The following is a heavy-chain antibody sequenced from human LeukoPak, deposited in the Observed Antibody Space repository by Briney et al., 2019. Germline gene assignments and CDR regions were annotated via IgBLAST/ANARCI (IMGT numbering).Heavy chain of an antibody. CDR1: GFTFSSYW. CDR3: ARGRFDEWLRAVLDY. V-gene: IGHV3-74*01. J-gene: IGHJ4*02. D-gene: IGHD5-12*01. Sequence: TGESLKISCAASGFTFSSYWMHWVRQAPGKGLVWVSRINSDGSSTSYADSVKGRFTISRDNAKNTLYLQMNSLRAEDTAVYYCARGRFDEWLRAVLDYWGQGTLVTVSS. CDR2: INSDGSST.